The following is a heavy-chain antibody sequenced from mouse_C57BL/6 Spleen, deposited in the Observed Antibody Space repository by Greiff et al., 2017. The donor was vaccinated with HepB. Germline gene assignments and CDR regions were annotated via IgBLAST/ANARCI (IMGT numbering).Heavy chain of an antibody. CDR2: IYPGDGDT. D-gene: IGHD1-1*01. J-gene: IGHJ2*01. CDR3: AREGLDLLRYFDY. CDR1: GYAFSSSW. V-gene: IGHV1-82*01. Sequence: QVQLKQSGPELVKPGASVKISCKASGYAFSSSWMNWVKQRPGKGLEWIGRIYPGDGDTNYNGKFKGKATLTADQSSSTAYMQLSSLTSEDSAVYVCAREGLDLLRYFDYWGQGTTVTVSS.